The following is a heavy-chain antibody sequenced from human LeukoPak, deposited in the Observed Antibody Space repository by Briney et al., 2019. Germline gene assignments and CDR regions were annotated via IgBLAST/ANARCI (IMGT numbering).Heavy chain of an antibody. CDR2: ISWNSGSI. D-gene: IGHD6-19*01. V-gene: IGHV3-9*01. Sequence: PGGSLRLSCAASGFTFDDYAMHWVRQAPGKGLEWVSGISWNSGSIGYADSVKGRFTISRDNAKNTLYLQMNSLRAEDTAVYYCASLSSGWSLYYFDYWGQGTLVTVSS. J-gene: IGHJ4*02. CDR1: GFTFDDYA. CDR3: ASLSSGWSLYYFDY.